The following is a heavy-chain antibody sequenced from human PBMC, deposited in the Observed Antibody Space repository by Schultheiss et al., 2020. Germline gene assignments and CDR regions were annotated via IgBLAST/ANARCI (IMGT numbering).Heavy chain of an antibody. CDR3: ARGMTTVTHAWSLYYYYYYMDV. J-gene: IGHJ6*03. CDR1: GGSISSGGYY. V-gene: IGHV4-39*07. Sequence: SETLSLTCTVSGGSISSGGYYWGWIRQPPGKGLEWIGSIYHSGSTYYNPSLKSRVTISVDTSKNQFSLKLSSVTAADTAVYYCARGMTTVTHAWSLYYYYYYMDVWGKGTTVTVSS. D-gene: IGHD4-17*01. CDR2: IYHSGST.